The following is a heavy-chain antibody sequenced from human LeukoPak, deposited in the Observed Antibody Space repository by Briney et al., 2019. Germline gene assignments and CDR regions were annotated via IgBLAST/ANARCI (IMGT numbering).Heavy chain of an antibody. Sequence: ASVKVSCKASGYTFTGYYMHWVRQAPGQGLEWMGWINPNSGGTNYAQKFQGRVTMTRDTSISTAYMELSRLRSEDMAVYYCARARYETRIWPKSRYDYYHYMDVWGKGTTVTVSS. CDR1: GYTFTGYY. J-gene: IGHJ6*03. V-gene: IGHV1-2*02. CDR2: INPNSGGT. CDR3: ARARYETRIWPKSRYDYYHYMDV. D-gene: IGHD3-3*01.